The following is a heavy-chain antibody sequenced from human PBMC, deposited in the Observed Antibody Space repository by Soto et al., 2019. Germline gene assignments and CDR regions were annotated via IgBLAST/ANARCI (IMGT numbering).Heavy chain of an antibody. CDR2: ISSNGGST. CDR3: AKNQGVELVPLATVDWFDP. V-gene: IGHV3-64*02. D-gene: IGHD1-26*01. CDR1: GFTFSSYA. Sequence: GGSLRLSCAASGFTFSSYAMHWVRQAPGKGLEYVSAISSNGGSTYYADSVKGRFTISRDNSKNTVYLELNNLSAEDTAVYHCAKNQGVELVPLATVDWFDPWGQGSVVTVS. J-gene: IGHJ5*02.